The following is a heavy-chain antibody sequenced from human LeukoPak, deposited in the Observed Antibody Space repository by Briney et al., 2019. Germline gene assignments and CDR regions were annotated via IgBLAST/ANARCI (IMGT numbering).Heavy chain of an antibody. CDR1: GGSFSGYD. V-gene: IGHV4-34*01. Sequence: PSETLSLTCAVYGGSFSGYDWSWIRQPPGKGLEWIGEINHSGSTNYNPSLKSRVTISVDTSKNQFSLKLSSVTAADTAVYYCARGTGDGQQLVISYYFDYWGQGTLVTVSS. CDR3: ARGTGDGQQLVISYYFDY. D-gene: IGHD6-13*01. J-gene: IGHJ4*02. CDR2: INHSGST.